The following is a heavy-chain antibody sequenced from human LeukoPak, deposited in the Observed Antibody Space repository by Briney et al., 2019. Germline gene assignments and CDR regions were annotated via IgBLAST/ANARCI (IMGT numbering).Heavy chain of an antibody. J-gene: IGHJ3*02. Sequence: GGSRRLACAAAGFTFTSYEMNWVRQAPGKGLEWVSYISSSGSTIYYADSVKGRFTISRDNAKNSLYLQMNSLRAEDTAVYYCAKGYYDSSEAFDIWGQGTMVTVSS. V-gene: IGHV3-48*03. D-gene: IGHD3-22*01. CDR3: AKGYYDSSEAFDI. CDR2: ISSSGSTI. CDR1: GFTFTSYE.